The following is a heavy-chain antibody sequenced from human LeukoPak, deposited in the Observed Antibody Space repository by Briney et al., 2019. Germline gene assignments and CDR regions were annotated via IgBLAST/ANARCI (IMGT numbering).Heavy chain of an antibody. V-gene: IGHV3-7*01. CDR1: GFTFSSYW. CDR2: IKQDGSEK. CDR3: AKRGIYSTNGRYYFDY. J-gene: IGHJ4*02. D-gene: IGHD3-16*01. Sequence: GGSLRLSCAASGFTFSSYWMSWVRQAPGKGLEWVANIKQDGSEKYYVDSVKGRFTISRDNAKNSLYLQMNSLRAEDTAVYYCAKRGIYSTNGRYYFDYWGLGTLVTVSS.